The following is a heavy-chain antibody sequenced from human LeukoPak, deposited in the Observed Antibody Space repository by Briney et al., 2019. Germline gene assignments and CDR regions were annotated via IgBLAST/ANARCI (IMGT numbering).Heavy chain of an antibody. CDR3: AKDIRYYYDSSGGFDY. Sequence: GGSLRLSCAASGFTFDDYAMHWVRQAPGEGLEWVSGISWDSGSIGYADSVKGRFTISRDNAKNSLYLQMNSLRAEDTALYYCAKDIRYYYDSSGGFDYWGQGTLVTVSS. V-gene: IGHV3-9*01. CDR2: ISWDSGSI. J-gene: IGHJ4*02. D-gene: IGHD3-22*01. CDR1: GFTFDDYA.